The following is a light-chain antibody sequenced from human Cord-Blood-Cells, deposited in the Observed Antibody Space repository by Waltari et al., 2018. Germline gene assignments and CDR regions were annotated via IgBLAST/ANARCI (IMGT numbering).Light chain of an antibody. CDR2: WAS. V-gene: IGKV4-1*01. CDR1: QSVLYSSNNKNY. Sequence: DIVMTQSPDSLAVSLGERATINCKSSQSVLYSSNNKNYLAWYQQKTGQPPNLLIYWASTRESGVPDRFSGSGSGTDFTRTISSLQAEDVAVYYCQQYYRTPPTFGQGTKVEIK. CDR3: QQYYRTPPT. J-gene: IGKJ1*01.